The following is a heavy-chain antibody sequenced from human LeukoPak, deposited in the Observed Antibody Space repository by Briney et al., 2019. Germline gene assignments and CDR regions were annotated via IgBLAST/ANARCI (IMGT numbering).Heavy chain of an antibody. J-gene: IGHJ4*02. CDR1: GYTFTSYY. Sequence: ASVKVSCKASGYTFTSYYMHWVRQAPGQGLEWMGIINPSGGSTSYAQKFQGRVTMTRDTSTSTVYMELSSLRSEDTAVYYCARGGTSYYYDSSGHYQPPHFDYWGQGTLVTVSS. CDR2: INPSGGST. D-gene: IGHD3-22*01. V-gene: IGHV1-46*01. CDR3: ARGGTSYYYDSSGHYQPPHFDY.